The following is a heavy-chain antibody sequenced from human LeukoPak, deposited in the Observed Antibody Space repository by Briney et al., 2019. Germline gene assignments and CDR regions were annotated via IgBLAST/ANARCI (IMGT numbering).Heavy chain of an antibody. CDR1: GFTVSSNF. D-gene: IGHD1-26*01. V-gene: IGHV3-66*01. Sequence: PGGSLRLTCAASGFTVSSNFMSWVRQAQGKGLEWVSVIFSGGTIYYADSVKGRFTISRDNSKNTLYLQMNSLRAEDTAVYYCARGARGYYFDYWGQGTLVTVSS. CDR2: IFSGGTI. CDR3: ARGARGYYFDY. J-gene: IGHJ4*02.